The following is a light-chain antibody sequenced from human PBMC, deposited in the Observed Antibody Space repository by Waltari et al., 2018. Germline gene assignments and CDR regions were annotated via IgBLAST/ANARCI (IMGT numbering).Light chain of an antibody. CDR1: TSNMGINY. Sequence: QSVLTQPPSASGAPGQRVTISCSGTTSNMGINYVFWYQQLPGTAPQLLIYRNNQRPSGVPDRFSGSKSGTSASLDISGLRSEDEAEYYCAVWDDSLSVVFGGGTKLTVV. J-gene: IGLJ3*02. V-gene: IGLV1-47*01. CDR2: RNN. CDR3: AVWDDSLSVV.